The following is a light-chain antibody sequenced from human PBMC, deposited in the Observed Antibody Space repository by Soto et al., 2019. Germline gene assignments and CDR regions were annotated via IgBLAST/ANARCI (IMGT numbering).Light chain of an antibody. J-gene: IGKJ4*01. CDR3: QKYNSAPLT. CDR2: TAS. V-gene: IGKV1-27*01. CDR1: QAIGVY. Sequence: DIQLIQVASALSTSLGDRVTITCRANQAIGVYLAWFQQQPGKVPKLLIYTASALQSGVPSRFSGSGSGTDFTLTISSLQPEDIATYYCQKYNSAPLTFGGGTKVDIK.